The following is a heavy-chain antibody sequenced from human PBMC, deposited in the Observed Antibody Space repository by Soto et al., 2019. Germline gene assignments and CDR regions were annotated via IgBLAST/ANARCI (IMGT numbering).Heavy chain of an antibody. J-gene: IGHJ4*02. CDR2: IDSGGGTT. CDR3: ARWFTYGNFDYFDY. Sequence: GGSLRISCAASGFTFSTYWMHWFRQAPGKGLMWVSRIDSGGGTTTYADSVKGRFTISRDNAKNTLYLQMNGLRAEDTALYYCARWFTYGNFDYFDYWGQGAQVTVSS. D-gene: IGHD3-10*01. CDR1: GFTFSTYW. V-gene: IGHV3-74*01.